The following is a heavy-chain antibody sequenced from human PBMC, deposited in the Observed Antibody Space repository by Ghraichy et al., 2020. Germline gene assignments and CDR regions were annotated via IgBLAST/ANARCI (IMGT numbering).Heavy chain of an antibody. D-gene: IGHD3-16*01. CDR1: GGSISSYY. V-gene: IGHV4-59*01. CDR2: IYYSGST. CDR3: ARFPESYSYESLSYFDP. J-gene: IGHJ5*02. Sequence: SQTLSLTCTVSGGSISSYYWNWIRQPPGKGLEWIGYIYYSGSTNYNPSLRSRVTISVDTSKNQFSLKLTSVTAPDTAIYYFARFPESYSYESLSYFDPWGQGTLVTFSS.